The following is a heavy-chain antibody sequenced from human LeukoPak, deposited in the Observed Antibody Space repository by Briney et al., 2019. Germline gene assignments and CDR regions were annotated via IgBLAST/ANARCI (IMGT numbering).Heavy chain of an antibody. CDR1: GGSISSSIYY. Sequence: SETLSLTCTVSGGSISSSIYYWGWIRHPPGKGLECIGGIYYSGSTYYNPSLKSRVTISVDTSKNQFSLKLSSVTAADTAVYYCARHVRYCSSTSCSYYFDYWGQGTLVTVSS. J-gene: IGHJ4*02. D-gene: IGHD2-2*01. V-gene: IGHV4-39*01. CDR2: IYYSGST. CDR3: ARHVRYCSSTSCSYYFDY.